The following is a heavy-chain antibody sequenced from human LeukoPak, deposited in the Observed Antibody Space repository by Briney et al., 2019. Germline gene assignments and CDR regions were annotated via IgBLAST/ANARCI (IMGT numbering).Heavy chain of an antibody. Sequence: ASVKVSCEASGYTFTNHDINWVRQATRQGLEWLGWMNSNSGNTGYAKRFQGRVTMTRDTSISTAYIELSSLRFEDTAVYYCMRGASTAGRDWFDPWGQGTLVTVSS. D-gene: IGHD6-6*01. CDR3: MRGASTAGRDWFDP. V-gene: IGHV1-8*01. J-gene: IGHJ5*02. CDR2: MNSNSGNT. CDR1: GYTFTNHD.